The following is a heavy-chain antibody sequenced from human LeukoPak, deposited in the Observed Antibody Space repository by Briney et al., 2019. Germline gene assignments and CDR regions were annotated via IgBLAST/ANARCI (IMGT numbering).Heavy chain of an antibody. J-gene: IGHJ3*02. Sequence: GESLKISCKGSGYSFTSYWIGWVRQMPGKGLEWMGIIYPGDSDTRYSPSFQGQVTISADKSISTAYLQWSSLKASDTAMYYCARSHYYGSGRRDAFDIWGQGTMVTVSS. D-gene: IGHD3-10*01. CDR3: ARSHYYGSGRRDAFDI. CDR2: IYPGDSDT. CDR1: GYSFTSYW. V-gene: IGHV5-51*01.